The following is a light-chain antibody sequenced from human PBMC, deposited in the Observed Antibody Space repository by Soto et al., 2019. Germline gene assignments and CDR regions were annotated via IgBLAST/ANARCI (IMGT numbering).Light chain of an antibody. J-gene: IGKJ4*01. CDR2: TTS. CDR3: QQSYSTPLT. Sequence: DVQVTQSPSSLSASVGDRVTITCRASQSIAGYLNWYQQKPGEAPKLVIYTTSTLQSGVPSRFSGSGSGTDYTLTISSLQPEDFATYYCQQSYSTPLTFGGGTKVDIK. CDR1: QSIAGY. V-gene: IGKV1-39*01.